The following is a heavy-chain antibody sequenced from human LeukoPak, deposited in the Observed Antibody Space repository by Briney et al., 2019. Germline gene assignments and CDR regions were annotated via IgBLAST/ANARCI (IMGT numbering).Heavy chain of an antibody. Sequence: GGSLRLSCAASGFTFSSYAMHWVRQAPGKGLEWVAVISYDGSNKYYADSVKVRFTISRDNSKNTLYLQMNSLRAEDTAVYYCARGAWKGYCSGGSCYALLNLDVWGKGTTVTVSS. CDR1: GFTFSSYA. CDR3: ARGAWKGYCSGGSCYALLNLDV. CDR2: ISYDGSNK. J-gene: IGHJ6*04. V-gene: IGHV3-30*01. D-gene: IGHD2-15*01.